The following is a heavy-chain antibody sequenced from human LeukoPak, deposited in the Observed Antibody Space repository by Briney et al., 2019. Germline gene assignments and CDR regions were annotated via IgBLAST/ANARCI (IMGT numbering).Heavy chain of an antibody. Sequence: GSLLLSCAASGFTFISYGMHWVRQAPGKGLEWVAFIRYDGSNKYYADSVKGRFTISRDNSKNTLYLQMNSLKAEDTAVYYCAREDNFGSGRRVLLYWGQGTLVTVSS. CDR3: AREDNFGSGRRVLLY. J-gene: IGHJ4*02. V-gene: IGHV3-30*02. D-gene: IGHD3-10*01. CDR2: IRYDGSNK. CDR1: GFTFISYG.